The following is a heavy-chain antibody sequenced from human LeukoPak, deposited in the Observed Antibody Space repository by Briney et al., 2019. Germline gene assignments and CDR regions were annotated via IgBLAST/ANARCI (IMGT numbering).Heavy chain of an antibody. CDR3: AKGGVLKPRAAFDY. CDR2: ISYDGSNK. V-gene: IGHV3-30*18. D-gene: IGHD2/OR15-2a*01. Sequence: GGSLRLSCAASGFTFSSYSMNWVRQAPGKGLEWVAVISYDGSNKYYADSVKGRFAISRDNSKNTLYLQMNSLRAEDTAVYYCAKGGVLKPRAAFDYWGQGTLVTVSS. CDR1: GFTFSSYS. J-gene: IGHJ4*02.